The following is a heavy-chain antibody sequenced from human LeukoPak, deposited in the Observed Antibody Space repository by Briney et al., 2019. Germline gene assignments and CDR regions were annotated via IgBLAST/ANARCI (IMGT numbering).Heavy chain of an antibody. D-gene: IGHD4-17*01. CDR2: IKSKSNSYAT. Sequence: QPGGSLKLSCAASGFTFSGSAIHWVRQASGKGLEWVGRIKSKSNSYATAYAASVKGRFTISRDDSKNTAYLQMNSLKTEDTAVYYCTTYGDYGPGSDYWGQGTLVTVSS. CDR1: GFTFSGSA. J-gene: IGHJ4*02. CDR3: TTYGDYGPGSDY. V-gene: IGHV3-73*01.